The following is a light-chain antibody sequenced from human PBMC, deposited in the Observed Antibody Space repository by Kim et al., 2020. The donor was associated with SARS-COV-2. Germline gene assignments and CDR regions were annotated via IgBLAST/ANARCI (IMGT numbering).Light chain of an antibody. J-gene: IGKJ4*01. Sequence: VSPAESATLSCRASQSVSSNLAWYQQKPGQAPRLLIYGASTRATGIPARFSGSGSGTEFPLTISSLQSEDFAVYYCQQYNNWPLTFGGGTKVDIK. CDR3: QQYNNWPLT. V-gene: IGKV3-15*01. CDR2: GAS. CDR1: QSVSSN.